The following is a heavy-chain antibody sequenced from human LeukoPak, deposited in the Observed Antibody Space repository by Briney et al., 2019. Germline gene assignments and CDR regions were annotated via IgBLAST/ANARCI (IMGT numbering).Heavy chain of an antibody. CDR1: GGSISSNSYY. CDR2: IYYSGST. J-gene: IGHJ3*02. CDR3: AGFIEYTSSDAFDI. V-gene: IGHV4-39*01. D-gene: IGHD6-6*01. Sequence: PSETLSLTCTVSGGSISSNSYYWGWIRQPPGKGLEWIGSIYYSGSTYYNPSLKSRVTISVDTSKNQFSLKLSSVSAADTAVYYCAGFIEYTSSDAFDIWGQGTMVTVSS.